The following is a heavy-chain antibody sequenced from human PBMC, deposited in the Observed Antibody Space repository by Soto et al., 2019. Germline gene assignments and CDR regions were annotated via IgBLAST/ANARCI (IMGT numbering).Heavy chain of an antibody. J-gene: IGHJ4*02. V-gene: IGHV6-1*01. CDR3: VRLVGNSWLDY. D-gene: IGHD6-13*01. Sequence: SQTLSLPFDISGDSVSTGSSTWNCISQSPSRGLEWLGRTYYRSKWYYDYAVSVRSRISINPDTSKNQFSLQLNSVTPEDTAVYYCVRLVGNSWLDYWGPGTLVTVS. CDR1: GDSVSTGSST. CDR2: TYYRSKWYY.